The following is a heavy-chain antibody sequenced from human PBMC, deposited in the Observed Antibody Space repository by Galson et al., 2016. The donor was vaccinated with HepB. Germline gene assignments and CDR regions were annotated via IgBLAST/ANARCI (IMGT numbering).Heavy chain of an antibody. D-gene: IGHD3-3*01. V-gene: IGHV1-8*01. J-gene: IGHJ4*02. Sequence: SVKVSCKASGYTFTSYDINWVRQATGQGLEWMGWMNPNSDNSGYAQRFQGGVTMTRHTSMSTAYMELSSLISDDTAVYFCARGRGISYYGFWSGYSLDYWGQGTLVTVSS. CDR1: GYTFTSYD. CDR2: MNPNSDNS. CDR3: ARGRGISYYGFWSGYSLDY.